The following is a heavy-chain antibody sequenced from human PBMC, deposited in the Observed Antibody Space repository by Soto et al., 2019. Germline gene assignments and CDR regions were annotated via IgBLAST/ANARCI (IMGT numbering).Heavy chain of an antibody. CDR3: ARDGFGEDTGSIYYFDY. J-gene: IGHJ4*02. V-gene: IGHV3-30-3*01. CDR2: ISYDGSNK. Sequence: GGSLRLSCAAAGFTFSSYAMHWVRQAPGKGLEWVAVISYDGSNKYYADSVKGRFTISRDNSKNTLYLQMNSLRAEDTAVYYCARDGFGEDTGSIYYFDYWGQGTLVTVSS. D-gene: IGHD2-15*01. CDR1: GFTFSSYA.